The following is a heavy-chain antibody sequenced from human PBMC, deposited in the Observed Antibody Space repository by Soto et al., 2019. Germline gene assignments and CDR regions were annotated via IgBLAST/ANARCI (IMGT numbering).Heavy chain of an antibody. Sequence: SETLSLTCVVSSYSISSGFFWAWIRQPPGKGLEWVGSIYHTGDTHYNPSLRSQVSMSVDTSKNHFSLRLTYLTAADTAVYFCARDTNSLDLWGQGILVTVS. CDR2: IYHTGDT. D-gene: IGHD2-8*01. CDR3: ARDTNSLDL. V-gene: IGHV4-38-2*02. CDR1: SYSISSGFF. J-gene: IGHJ5*02.